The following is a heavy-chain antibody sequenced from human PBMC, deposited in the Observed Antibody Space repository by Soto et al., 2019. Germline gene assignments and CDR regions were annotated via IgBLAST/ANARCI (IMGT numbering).Heavy chain of an antibody. CDR2: IYYSGST. CDR1: GGSISSSSYY. V-gene: IGHV4-39*01. CDR3: ARRKGGWDPEFDY. J-gene: IGHJ4*02. Sequence: QLQLQESGPGLVKPSETLSLTCTVSGGSISSSSYYWGWIRQPPGKGLEWIGSIYYSGSTYYNPSLKSRVTISVDTSKNQCSLKLSSVTAADTAVYYCARRKGGWDPEFDYWGQGTLVTVSS. D-gene: IGHD6-19*01.